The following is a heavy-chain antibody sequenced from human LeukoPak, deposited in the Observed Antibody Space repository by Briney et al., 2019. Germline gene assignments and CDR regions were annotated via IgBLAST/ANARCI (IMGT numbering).Heavy chain of an antibody. CDR1: GFTFSSYA. J-gene: IGHJ2*01. CDR3: ARVVVVAASHWYFDL. D-gene: IGHD2-15*01. CDR2: ISGSGGST. V-gene: IGHV3-23*01. Sequence: GGSLRLSCAASGFTFSSYAMSWVRQAPGKGLEWVSAISGSGGSTYYADSVKGRFTISRDNSKNTLYLQMNSLRAEDTAVYYCARVVVVAASHWYFDLWGRGTLVTVSS.